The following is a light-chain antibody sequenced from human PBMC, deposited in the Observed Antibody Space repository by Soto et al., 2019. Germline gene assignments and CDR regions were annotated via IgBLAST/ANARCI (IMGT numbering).Light chain of an antibody. CDR2: DVR. V-gene: IGLV2-14*01. Sequence: QSALTQPASVSGSPGQSITISCVGTSSDIGDYNYVSCYQQQAGKVTKVIIYDVRSRPSVVYYRFSGNKSGNTASLTVCGRQAEEEADYYCSSDTRIGTLIFGTGTKLTVL. CDR3: SSDTRIGTLI. CDR1: SSDIGDYNY. J-gene: IGLJ1*01.